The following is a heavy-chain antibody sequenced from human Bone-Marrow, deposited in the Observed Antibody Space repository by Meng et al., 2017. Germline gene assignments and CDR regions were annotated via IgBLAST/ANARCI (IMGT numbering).Heavy chain of an antibody. CDR1: GGSINSAGYY. CDR3: ARGRASCSSGGCSLGWFDP. Sequence: VQLQESGPGLVKPAQSRSLTCSVSGGSINSAGYYWSWIRQHPGKGLEWIGYIYYTENTYYNPSLKSPMTISLDKSKNQFSLKLNSVTVADTAVYYCARGRASCSSGGCSLGWFDPWGQGTLVTVSS. J-gene: IGHJ5*02. V-gene: IGHV4-31*01. D-gene: IGHD2-15*01. CDR2: IYYTENT.